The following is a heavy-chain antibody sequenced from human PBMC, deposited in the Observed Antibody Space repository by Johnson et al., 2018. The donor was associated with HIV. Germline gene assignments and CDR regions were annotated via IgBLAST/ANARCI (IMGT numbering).Heavy chain of an antibody. CDR1: GFTFSRYG. CDR3: AKRVHSYGYAGAFDI. D-gene: IGHD5-18*01. V-gene: IGHV3-30*02. Sequence: QVQLVESGGGLVQPGGSLRLSCAASGFTFSRYGMHWVRQAPGKGLEWVAFIRYDGNNKYYADSVQGRFTISRDNSKNTVYLQMNSMRAEDTAVYYCAKRVHSYGYAGAFDIWGQGTMVTVSS. J-gene: IGHJ3*02. CDR2: IRYDGNNK.